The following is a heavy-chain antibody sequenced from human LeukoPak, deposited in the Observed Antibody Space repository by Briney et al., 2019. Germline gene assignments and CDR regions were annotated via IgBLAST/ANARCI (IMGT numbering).Heavy chain of an antibody. CDR2: VNPNSGNT. J-gene: IGHJ4*02. CDR1: GYTFTSYD. CDR3: ARGGYCSSTSCYGRRRFDY. D-gene: IGHD2-2*01. V-gene: IGHV1-8*01. Sequence: ASVTVSCKASGYTFTSYDINWVRQATGQGLEWMGWVNPNSGNTGYAQKFQGRVTMTRNTSISTAYMELSSLRSEDTAVYYCARGGYCSSTSCYGRRRFDYWGQGTLVTVSS.